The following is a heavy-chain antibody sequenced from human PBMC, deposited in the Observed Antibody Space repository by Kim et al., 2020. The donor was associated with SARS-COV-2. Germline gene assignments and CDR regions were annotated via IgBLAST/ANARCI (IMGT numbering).Heavy chain of an antibody. V-gene: IGHV4-4*02. Sequence: SETLSLTCAVSGVSIRSSHWWSWVRQSPGKGLEWIGEIFHSGTTNYNPSLKSRLTISVDESKNQFSLKLTSVTAADTAVYYCATIIASTGSYAFDIWGQGTMVTRSSGPQASTGATLRGWTFRHCDSYCYYGMDVWGQGTTVTVSS. CDR3: ATIIASTGSYAFDIWGQGTMVTRSSGPQASTGATLRGWTFRHCDSYCYYGMDV. CDR1: GVSIRSSHW. D-gene: IGHD2-15*01. J-gene: IGHJ6*02. CDR2: IFHSGTT.